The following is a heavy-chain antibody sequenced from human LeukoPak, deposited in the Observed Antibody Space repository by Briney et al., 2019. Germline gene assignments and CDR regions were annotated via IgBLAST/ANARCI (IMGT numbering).Heavy chain of an antibody. CDR3: ARDSKRGAAAVSGGFDY. CDR1: GGSISSYY. J-gene: IGHJ4*02. D-gene: IGHD6-13*01. Sequence: PETLSLTCTVSGGSISSYYWSWIRQPPGKGLEWIGYIYYSGSTNYNPSLKSRVTISVDTSKNQFSLKLSSVTAADTAVYYCARDSKRGAAAVSGGFDYWGQGTLVTVSS. V-gene: IGHV4-59*01. CDR2: IYYSGST.